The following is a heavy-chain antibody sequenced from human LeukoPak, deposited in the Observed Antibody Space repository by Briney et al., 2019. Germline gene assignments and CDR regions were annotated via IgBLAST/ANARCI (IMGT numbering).Heavy chain of an antibody. Sequence: PGGSLRLSCAASGFTFVNYWMHWVRLAPGKGPEWVANIKQDGSLAHYLDSVKGRFTISRDNTNNSLILQMNSLLAEGTAVYYCARWTGVIDQWGQGTLVTVSS. V-gene: IGHV3-7*01. CDR2: IKQDGSLA. J-gene: IGHJ4*02. CDR3: ARWTGVIDQ. CDR1: GFTFVNYW. D-gene: IGHD3-10*01.